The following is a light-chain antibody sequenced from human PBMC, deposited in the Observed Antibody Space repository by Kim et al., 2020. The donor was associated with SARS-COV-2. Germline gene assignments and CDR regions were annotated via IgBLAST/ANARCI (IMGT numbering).Light chain of an antibody. CDR2: DAS. CDR3: QQRSNRFWK. J-gene: IGKJ1*01. V-gene: IGKV3-11*01. CDR1: QSVSSY. Sequence: EIVLTQSPATLSLSPGERATLSCRASQSVSSYLAWYQQKPGQAPRLLIYDASNRATGIPARFSGSGSGTDFTLTISSLEPEDFAVYYCQQRSNRFWKFGQGTTV.